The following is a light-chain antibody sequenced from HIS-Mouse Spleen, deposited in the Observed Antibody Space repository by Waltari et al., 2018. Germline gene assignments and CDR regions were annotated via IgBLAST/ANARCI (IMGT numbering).Light chain of an antibody. V-gene: IGLV1-47*01. CDR2: RKN. J-gene: IGLJ2*01. CDR3: AAWDDSLSGPV. Sequence: QSVLTQPPSASGTPGQRVTIPCSGSSSNLGSNYVYWYQTLPGTAPKLLIYRKNQRPSGVPDRFSGSKSGTSASLAISGLRSEDEADYYCAAWDDSLSGPVFGGGTKLTVL. CDR1: SSNLGSNY.